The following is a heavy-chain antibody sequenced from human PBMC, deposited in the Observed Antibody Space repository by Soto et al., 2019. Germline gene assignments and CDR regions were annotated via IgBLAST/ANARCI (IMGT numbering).Heavy chain of an antibody. Sequence: QVHLVQSGAEVKKPGASVKVSCKCSGYTFTSYGITWVRQAPGQGLEWMGWISAHNDNTDYAQKLQGRVTVTRDTSTSTAYMELSSLRSDDTAVYYCARGRDGDYWGQGALVTVSS. CDR2: ISAHNDNT. V-gene: IGHV1-18*01. D-gene: IGHD6-6*01. CDR1: GYTFTSYG. J-gene: IGHJ4*02. CDR3: ARGRDGDY.